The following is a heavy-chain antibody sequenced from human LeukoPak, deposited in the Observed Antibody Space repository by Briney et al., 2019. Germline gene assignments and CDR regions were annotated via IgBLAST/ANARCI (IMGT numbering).Heavy chain of an antibody. J-gene: IGHJ5*02. CDR3: ARGLLTGYSSSWYVGSYNWFDP. D-gene: IGHD6-13*01. Sequence: PSETLSLTCAAYGGSSSGYYWSWIRQPPGKGLEWIGEINHSGSTNYNPSLKSRVTISVDTSKNQFSLKLSSVTAADTAVYYCARGLLTGYSSSWYVGSYNWFDPWGQGTLVTVSS. CDR2: INHSGST. V-gene: IGHV4-34*01. CDR1: GGSSSGYY.